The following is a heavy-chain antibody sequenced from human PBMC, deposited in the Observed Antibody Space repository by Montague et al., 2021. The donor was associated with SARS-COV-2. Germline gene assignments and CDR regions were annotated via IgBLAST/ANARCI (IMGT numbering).Heavy chain of an antibody. V-gene: IGHV3-21*01. D-gene: IGHD1-26*01. CDR1: GFTVTSYT. J-gene: IGHJ4*02. CDR3: VRGLGSCWDRSFDF. CDR2: IWSNRSYI. Sequence: SLRLSCAASGFTVTSYTMNWVRQAPGKGLEWVALIWSNRSYIEYADSVKGRFTISRDTPKNTLSLEMNSLTADDTAAYYCVRGLGSCWDRSFDFWGQGTLVTVSS.